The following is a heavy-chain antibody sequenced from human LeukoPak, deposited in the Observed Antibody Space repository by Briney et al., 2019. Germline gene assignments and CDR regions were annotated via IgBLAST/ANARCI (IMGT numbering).Heavy chain of an antibody. CDR2: IDYGGST. CDR3: AGSIAAAGYYYYGMDV. J-gene: IGHJ6*02. Sequence: SETLSLTCIVSGGSISSYYWSWIRQPPGKGLEWIGYIDYGGSTNYNPSLKSRVTISVDTSRNQISLKLSSVTAADTAVYYCAGSIAAAGYYYYGMDVWGQGTTVTVSS. V-gene: IGHV4-59*08. D-gene: IGHD6-13*01. CDR1: GGSISSYY.